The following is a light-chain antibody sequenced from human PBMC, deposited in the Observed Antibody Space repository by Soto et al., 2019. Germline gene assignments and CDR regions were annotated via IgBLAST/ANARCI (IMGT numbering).Light chain of an antibody. V-gene: IGKV3-11*01. CDR3: QQRSNWPYLT. J-gene: IGKJ4*01. CDR2: DAS. Sequence: EIVLTQSPGTLSLSPGERATVSCRASQSVSGYLGWYQQKPGQAPRLLIYDASNRAYGVPARFRGSGSGTNFTLTIASLEPDDFAVYYCQQRSNWPYLTFGGGTKVDIK. CDR1: QSVSGY.